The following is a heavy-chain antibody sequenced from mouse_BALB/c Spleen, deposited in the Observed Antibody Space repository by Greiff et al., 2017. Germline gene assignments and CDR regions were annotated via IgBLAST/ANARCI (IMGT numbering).Heavy chain of an antibody. CDR3: ARHRGRSYWYFDV. CDR1: GFAFSSYY. V-gene: IGHV5-12-1*01. J-gene: IGHJ1*01. D-gene: IGHD3-1*01. Sequence: EVKLMESGGGLVKPGGSLKLSCAASGFAFSSYYMSWVRQTPEKRLEGVAYISSGGGSTYYPDTVKGRFTISSYNAKNTLYLQMSSLKSEDTAMYYCARHRGRSYWYFDVWGAGTTVTVSS. CDR2: ISSGGGST.